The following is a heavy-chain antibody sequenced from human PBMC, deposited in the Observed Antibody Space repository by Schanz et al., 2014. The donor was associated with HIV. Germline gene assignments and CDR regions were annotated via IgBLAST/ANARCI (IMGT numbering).Heavy chain of an antibody. CDR1: GFTFSDYY. J-gene: IGHJ6*02. V-gene: IGHV3-11*01. CDR2: ISSSGSTI. CDR3: ARDIKYDDPFQYGMDV. Sequence: QVQLVESGGGLVKPGGSLRLSCAASGFTFSDYYMSWIRQAPGKGLEWVSYISSSGSTIYYADSVKGRFTISRDNDKNSLFLQMNSLRAEDTAVYFCARDIKYDDPFQYGMDVWGQGTTVSVSS. D-gene: IGHD1-1*01.